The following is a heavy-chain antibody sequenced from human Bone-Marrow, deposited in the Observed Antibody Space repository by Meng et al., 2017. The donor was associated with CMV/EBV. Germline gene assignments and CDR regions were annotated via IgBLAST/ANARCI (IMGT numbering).Heavy chain of an antibody. CDR1: GGTFSSYA. J-gene: IGHJ6*02. Sequence: SVKVSCKASGGTFSSYAISWVRQAPGQGLEWMGGIIPILGMANYAQKFQGRVTITADKSTSTAYMELSSLRSEDTAVYYCARAAFCSSSTCWYGMDVWGQGPTVPVSS. V-gene: IGHV1-69*10. D-gene: IGHD2-2*01. CDR2: IIPILGMA. CDR3: ARAAFCSSSTCWYGMDV.